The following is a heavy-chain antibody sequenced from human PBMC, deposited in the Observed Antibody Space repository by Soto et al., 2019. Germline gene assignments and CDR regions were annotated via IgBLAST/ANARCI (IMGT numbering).Heavy chain of an antibody. CDR1: GFTVSSKY. J-gene: IGHJ6*03. V-gene: IGHV3-66*01. CDR3: ARDDILFSGGSRYGVPMDV. D-gene: IGHD2-15*01. Sequence: EVQLVESGGGLVQPGGSLRLSCAASGFTVSSKYMSWVRQAPGKGLEWVSLIQSGGTTYYADSVKGRFTISRASSNNMLHLEMGSLRAQDTAVYYCARDDILFSGGSRYGVPMDVWGKGNTVTVSS. CDR2: IQSGGTT.